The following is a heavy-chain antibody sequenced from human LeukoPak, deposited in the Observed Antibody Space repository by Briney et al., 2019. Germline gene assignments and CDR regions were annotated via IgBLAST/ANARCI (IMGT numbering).Heavy chain of an antibody. CDR1: GFSFSVFW. CDR2: INTDGSIT. J-gene: IGHJ5*02. V-gene: IGHV3-74*01. Sequence: GGSLRLSCAASGFSFSVFWMHWVRQVPGKGPVGVSRINTDGSITDYADSVKGRFTIYRDNSKNTLYLQMNSLRAEDTAVYYCAKGPMTKLDPWGQGTLVTVSS. D-gene: IGHD4-11*01. CDR3: AKGPMTKLDP.